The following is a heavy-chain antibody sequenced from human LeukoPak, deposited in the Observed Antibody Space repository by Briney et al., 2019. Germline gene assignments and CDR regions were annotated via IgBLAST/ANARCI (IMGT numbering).Heavy chain of an antibody. Sequence: GGSLRLSCAASGFTFSSYSMNWVRQAPGKGLEWVSSISSSSSYIYYADSVKGRFTISRDNAKNSLYLQMNSLRAEDTAVYYCASSSGTDIVFDYWGQGTLVTVSS. CDR2: ISSSSSYI. CDR3: ASSSGTDIVFDY. J-gene: IGHJ4*02. D-gene: IGHD3-10*01. CDR1: GFTFSSYS. V-gene: IGHV3-21*01.